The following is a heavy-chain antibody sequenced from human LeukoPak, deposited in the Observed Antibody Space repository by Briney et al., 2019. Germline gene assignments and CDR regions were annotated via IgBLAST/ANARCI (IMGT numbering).Heavy chain of an antibody. D-gene: IGHD3-22*01. CDR1: GFTFSSYS. J-gene: IGHJ4*02. V-gene: IGHV3-21*01. CDR2: ISSSSSYI. Sequence: GGSLRLSCAASGFTFSSYSMIWVRQAPGKGLEWVSSISSSSSYIYYADSVKGRFTISRDNAKNSLYLQMNSLRAEDTAVYYCARLRRGGYWVDYWGQGTLVTVSS. CDR3: ARLRRGGYWVDY.